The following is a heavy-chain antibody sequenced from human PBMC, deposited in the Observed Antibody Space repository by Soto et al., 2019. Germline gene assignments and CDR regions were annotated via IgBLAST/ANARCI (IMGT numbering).Heavy chain of an antibody. Sequence: QVQLVESGGGVVQPGRSLRLSCAASGFTFSSYAMHWVRQAPGKGLEWVAVISYDGSNKYYADSVKGRFTISRDNSKNTLHLQMNSLRAEDTAVYYCARGPVTLDYWGQGTLVTVSS. CDR3: ARGPVTLDY. CDR2: ISYDGSNK. J-gene: IGHJ4*02. V-gene: IGHV3-30-3*01. CDR1: GFTFSSYA.